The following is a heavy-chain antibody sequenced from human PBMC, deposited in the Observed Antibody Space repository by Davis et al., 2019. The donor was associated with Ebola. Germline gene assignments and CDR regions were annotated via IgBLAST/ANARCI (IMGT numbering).Heavy chain of an antibody. CDR2: IDPSDSKT. Sequence: GESLKISCKGSGYYFTSYWISWVRQMPGRGLEWMGRIDPSDSKTDYSPSFQGHVTISVDKSISTAYLQWSSLKASDTAMYYCARGRGVRGVIIRGYGMDVWGQGTTVTVSS. CDR1: GYYFTSYW. D-gene: IGHD3-10*01. J-gene: IGHJ6*02. V-gene: IGHV5-10-1*01. CDR3: ARGRGVRGVIIRGYGMDV.